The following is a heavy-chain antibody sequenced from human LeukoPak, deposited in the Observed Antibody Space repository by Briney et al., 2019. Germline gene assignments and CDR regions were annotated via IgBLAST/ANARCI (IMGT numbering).Heavy chain of an antibody. D-gene: IGHD1-26*01. CDR3: AKEITSIVGAKGYFDY. J-gene: IGHJ4*02. CDR2: ISYDGSNK. Sequence: GGSLRLSCAASGFTSSSYGMHWVRQAPGKGLEWVAVISYDGSNKYYADSVKGRFTISRDNSKNTLYLQMNSLRAEDTAVYYCAKEITSIVGAKGYFDYWGQGTLVTVSS. CDR1: GFTSSSYG. V-gene: IGHV3-30*18.